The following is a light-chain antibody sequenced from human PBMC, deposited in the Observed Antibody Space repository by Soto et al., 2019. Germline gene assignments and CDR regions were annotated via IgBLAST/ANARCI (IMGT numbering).Light chain of an antibody. CDR3: QHYVERSPIT. J-gene: IGKJ5*01. Sequence: EIVMTQSPGTLSLSTGERATLSCRASQSVSSRLAWYQQKPGQAPRLLISGASSRATGIPDRFSGSGSGTDFTLTISRLEPEDFALYYCQHYVERSPITFGQGTRLE. CDR1: QSVSSR. V-gene: IGKV3-20*01. CDR2: GAS.